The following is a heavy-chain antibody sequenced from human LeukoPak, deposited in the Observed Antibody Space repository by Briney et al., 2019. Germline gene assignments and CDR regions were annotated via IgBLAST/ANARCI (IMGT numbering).Heavy chain of an antibody. D-gene: IGHD3-10*01. CDR3: ARVWFGDPSGAFDI. V-gene: IGHV4-30-4*08. J-gene: IGHJ3*02. CDR2: IYHSGNT. CDR1: GGSISSGGYY. Sequence: SETLSLTCNVSGGSISSGGYYWSWIRQLPGKGLEWIGYIYHSGNTYYNPSLKSRVSISLDTSKNQFSLKLSSVTAADTAVYYCARVWFGDPSGAFDIWGQGTMVTVSS.